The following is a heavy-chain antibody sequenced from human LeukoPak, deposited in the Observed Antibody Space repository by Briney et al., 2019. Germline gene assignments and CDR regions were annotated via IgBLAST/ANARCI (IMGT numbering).Heavy chain of an antibody. D-gene: IGHD3-3*01. Sequence: GGSLRLSCAASGFTFSSYSMNWVRQAPGKGLEWVSYISSSSSTIYYADSVKGRFTISRDNAKNSLYLQMNSLRAEDTAVYYCAVRGDYDFWSGANFDYWGQGTLVTVSS. CDR2: ISSSSSTI. V-gene: IGHV3-48*01. CDR1: GFTFSSYS. CDR3: AVRGDYDFWSGANFDY. J-gene: IGHJ4*02.